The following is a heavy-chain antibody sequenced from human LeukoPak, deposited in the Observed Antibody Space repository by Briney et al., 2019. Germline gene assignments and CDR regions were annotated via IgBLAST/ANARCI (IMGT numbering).Heavy chain of an antibody. J-gene: IGHJ3*02. D-gene: IGHD6-13*01. CDR1: GGSISSGSYY. Sequence: PSETLSLTCTVSGGSISSGSYYWSWIRQPAGKGLEWIGRIYTSGSTKYNPSLESRVTISVDTSKNQFSLKLSSVTAADTAVYYCARGRVTKQQLVGAVHAFDIWGQGTMVTVSS. CDR2: IYTSGST. V-gene: IGHV4-61*02. CDR3: ARGRVTKQQLVGAVHAFDI.